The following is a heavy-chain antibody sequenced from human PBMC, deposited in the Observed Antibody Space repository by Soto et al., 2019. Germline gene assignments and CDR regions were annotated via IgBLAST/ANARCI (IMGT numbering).Heavy chain of an antibody. J-gene: IGHJ4*02. Sequence: QVQLVESGGGVVQPGRSLRLSCVASGFTFSSYAMHWVRQAPGKGLEWVAVISYDGVNEYYADSVKGRFNISRDNSKNTVFLQMHSLRVEDTALYYCARFYGTNAVGGFHFWGQGTLVTVSS. CDR2: ISYDGVNE. CDR1: GFTFSSYA. D-gene: IGHD3-16*01. V-gene: IGHV3-30-3*01. CDR3: ARFYGTNAVGGFHF.